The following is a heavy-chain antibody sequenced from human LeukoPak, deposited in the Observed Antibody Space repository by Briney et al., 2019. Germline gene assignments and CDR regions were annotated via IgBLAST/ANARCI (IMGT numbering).Heavy chain of an antibody. Sequence: SETLSLTCTVSGGSISSSSYYWGWIRQPPGKGLEWIGSIYYSGSTYYNPSLKSRVTISIDTSKNQFSLKLSSVTAADTAVYYCARGVNWIDPWGQGTLVTVSS. J-gene: IGHJ5*02. D-gene: IGHD6-13*01. CDR3: ARGVNWIDP. V-gene: IGHV4-39*07. CDR2: IYYSGST. CDR1: GGSISSSSYY.